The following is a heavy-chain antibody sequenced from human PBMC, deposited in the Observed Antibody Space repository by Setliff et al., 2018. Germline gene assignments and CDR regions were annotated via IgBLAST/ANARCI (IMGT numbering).Heavy chain of an antibody. J-gene: IGHJ4*02. V-gene: IGHV4-39*01. Sequence: SETLSLTCTVSGDSIISNTYYWGWIRQPPGKGLEWIGSIYYNGNSYYNPSLKRRVTISVDTSKNQFSLKLSSVTAADTAVYYCARHRGYGYGRIDYWGQGTLVTVSS. CDR2: IYYNGNS. D-gene: IGHD5-18*01. CDR3: ARHRGYGYGRIDY. CDR1: GDSIISNTYY.